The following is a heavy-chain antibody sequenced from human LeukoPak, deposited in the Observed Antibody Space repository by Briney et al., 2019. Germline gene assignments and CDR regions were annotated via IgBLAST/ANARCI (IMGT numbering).Heavy chain of an antibody. Sequence: ASVKVSCKASGYTFTSYDINWVRQATGQGLEWMGWMNPNSGNTGYAQKFQGRVTMTRNTSISTAYMELSSLRSEDTAVYYCARGRDYYDSSGYYPSYYYYYMDVWGKGTTVTISS. D-gene: IGHD3-22*01. CDR1: GYTFTSYD. J-gene: IGHJ6*03. V-gene: IGHV1-8*01. CDR2: MNPNSGNT. CDR3: ARGRDYYDSSGYYPSYYYYYMDV.